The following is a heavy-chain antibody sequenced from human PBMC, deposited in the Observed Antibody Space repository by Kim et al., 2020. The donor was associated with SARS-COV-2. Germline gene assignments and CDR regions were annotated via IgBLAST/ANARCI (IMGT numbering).Heavy chain of an antibody. J-gene: IGHJ6*02. CDR1: GFTFSSYG. V-gene: IGHV3-30*18. CDR2: ISYDGSNK. D-gene: IGHD2-21*02. Sequence: GGSLRLSCAASGFTFSSYGMHWVRQAPGKGLEWVAVISYDGSNKYYADSVKGRFTISRDNSKNTLYLQMNSLRAEDTAVYYCAKDRVVVTAIWLVYYYGMDVWGQGTTVTVSS. CDR3: AKDRVVVTAIWLVYYYGMDV.